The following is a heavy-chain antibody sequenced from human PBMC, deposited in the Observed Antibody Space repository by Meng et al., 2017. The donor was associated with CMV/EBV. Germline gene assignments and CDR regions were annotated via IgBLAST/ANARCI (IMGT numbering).Heavy chain of an antibody. V-gene: IGHV3-23*01. CDR2: ISGSGGST. CDR1: GFTCRSYA. CDR3: AKRYYDSSGYCDY. J-gene: IGHJ4*02. Sequence: VRRLESGGGLVQPGGSLGLSRAASGFTCRSYAMSWVRQSPGKGLEWVSAISGSGGSTYYADSVKGRFTISRDNSKNTLYLQMNSLRAEDTAVYYCAKRYYDSSGYCDYWGQGTLVTVSS. D-gene: IGHD3-22*01.